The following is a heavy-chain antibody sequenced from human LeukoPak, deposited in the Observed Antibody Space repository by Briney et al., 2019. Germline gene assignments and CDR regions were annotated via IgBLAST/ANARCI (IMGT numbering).Heavy chain of an antibody. CDR2: IYYRGST. J-gene: IGHJ3*02. CDR3: ATRRGIVVVPAALDAFDI. D-gene: IGHD2-2*01. CDR1: GGSISSSSYY. V-gene: IGHV4-39*01. Sequence: SETLSLTCTVSGGSISSSSYYWGWIRQPPGKGLEWIGSIYYRGSTYYNPSLKSRVTISVDTSKNQFSLKLSSVTAADTAVYYCATRRGIVVVPAALDAFDIWGQGTMVTVSS.